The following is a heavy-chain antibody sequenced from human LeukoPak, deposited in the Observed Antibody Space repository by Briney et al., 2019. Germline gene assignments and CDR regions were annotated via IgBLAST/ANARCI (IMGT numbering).Heavy chain of an antibody. CDR3: AARKVRGVWFYLDY. V-gene: IGHV3-23*01. D-gene: IGHD3-10*01. CDR1: EFTFSSYS. CDR2: IYDDNT. Sequence: GGSLRLSCAASEFTFSSYSMNWVRQAPGKGLEWVSTIYDDNTYYADSVKGRFAISTDNSKNTLYLQMNSLRVEDTAVYFCAARKVRGVWFYLDYWGQGTLVTVSS. J-gene: IGHJ4*02.